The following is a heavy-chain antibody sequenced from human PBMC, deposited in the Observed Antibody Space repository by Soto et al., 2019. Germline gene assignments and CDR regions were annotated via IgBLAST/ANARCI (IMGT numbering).Heavy chain of an antibody. CDR2: INPIFGTA. D-gene: IGHD2-21*02. J-gene: IGHJ4*02. CDR1: GGTFSSYA. V-gene: IGHV1-69*01. CDR3: ARATYCGGDCYTSFDY. Sequence: QVQLVQSGAEVKKPGSSVKVSCKASGGTFSSYAISWVRQAPGQGLEGMGGINPIFGTANYAQKFQGRVTITADEYTSTAYMEVSSLGSEDTAVYYCARATYCGGDCYTSFDYWGQGTLVTVSS.